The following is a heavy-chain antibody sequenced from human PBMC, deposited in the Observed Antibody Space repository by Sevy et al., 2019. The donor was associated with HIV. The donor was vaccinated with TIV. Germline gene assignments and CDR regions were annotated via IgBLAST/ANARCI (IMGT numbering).Heavy chain of an antibody. V-gene: IGHV3-23*01. Sequence: GESLKISCAASGFTFSNYIMTWVRQAPGKGLEWVSSTSGPGGSTAYAGSVKGRFTVSRDNSKNALYLQMNSLRAEDTAVYYYAKEQQLIRAPVDFWGQGTLVTVSS. D-gene: IGHD6-13*01. CDR1: GFTFSNYI. CDR2: TSGPGGST. J-gene: IGHJ4*02. CDR3: AKEQQLIRAPVDF.